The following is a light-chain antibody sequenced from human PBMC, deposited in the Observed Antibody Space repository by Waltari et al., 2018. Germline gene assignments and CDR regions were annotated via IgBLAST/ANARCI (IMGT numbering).Light chain of an antibody. J-gene: IGKJ1*01. CDR1: QSVGRT. V-gene: IGKV3-20*01. CDR3: QHYVRLPVA. CDR2: GAS. Sequence: EIVLTQPPGTLSLSPGERATLSCRAGQSVGRTLAWYQQKPGQAPRLLIYGASNRATGTPDRFSGSGSGTDFSLTISRLDPADCAVYYCQHYVRLPVAFGQGTTVEIK.